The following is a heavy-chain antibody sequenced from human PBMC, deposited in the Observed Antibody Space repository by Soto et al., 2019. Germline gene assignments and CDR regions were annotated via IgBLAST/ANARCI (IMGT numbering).Heavy chain of an antibody. CDR2: ISYDRSNK. CDR1: GFTFSSYG. D-gene: IGHD4-17*01. J-gene: IGHJ3*02. CDR3: AITPTVTTHAVDT. Sequence: QVQLVESGGGVVQPGRSLRLSCAASGFTFSSYGMHWVRQAPGKGLEWVAFISYDRSNKYYADSVKGRFTISRDNSKNMQYLQMSSLRAEDTALEYCAITPTVTTHAVDTWGKGTMVTVSS. V-gene: IGHV3-30*03.